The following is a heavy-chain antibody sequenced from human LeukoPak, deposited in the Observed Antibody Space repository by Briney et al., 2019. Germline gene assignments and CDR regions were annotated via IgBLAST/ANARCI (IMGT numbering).Heavy chain of an antibody. D-gene: IGHD6-6*01. CDR3: AKALSSSFTGSSWEY. Sequence: GGSLRLSCAASGFTFDDYAMHWIRQAPGKGLEWVSGINWNGGKIGYADFVKGRFTISRDSAKSSLYLQMNTLRAEDMAFYYCAKALSSSFTGSSWEYWGQGTLVTVSS. CDR2: INWNGGKI. J-gene: IGHJ4*02. V-gene: IGHV3-9*03. CDR1: GFTFDDYA.